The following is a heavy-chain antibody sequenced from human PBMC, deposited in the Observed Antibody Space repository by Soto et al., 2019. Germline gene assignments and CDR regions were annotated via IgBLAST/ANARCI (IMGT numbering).Heavy chain of an antibody. CDR2: VSYDESNK. D-gene: IGHD4-17*01. CDR1: GFTFSAYG. Sequence: QVQLVESGGDVVQPGKSLRLSCSASGFTFSAYGMHWVRQAPGKGLEWVAVVSYDESNKYYSDSVKGRFTISRDNSKNTLYLQMDSLKVADTAVYYCAKDYKPYGSGDYYFDYWGQGALVTVSS. CDR3: AKDYKPYGSGDYYFDY. J-gene: IGHJ4*02. V-gene: IGHV3-30*18.